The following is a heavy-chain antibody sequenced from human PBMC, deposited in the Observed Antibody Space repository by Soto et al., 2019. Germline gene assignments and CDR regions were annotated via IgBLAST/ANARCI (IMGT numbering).Heavy chain of an antibody. D-gene: IGHD1-7*01. CDR2: MNPNSGNT. CDR1: GYTFTSYD. Sequence: GASVKVSCKASGYTFTSYDINWVRQATGQGLEWMGWMNPNSGNTGYAQKFQGRVTMTRNTSISTAYMELSSLRSEDTAVYYCARNPGNWNYGVYYYYMDVWGKGTTVTVSS. V-gene: IGHV1-8*02. CDR3: ARNPGNWNYGVYYYYMDV. J-gene: IGHJ6*03.